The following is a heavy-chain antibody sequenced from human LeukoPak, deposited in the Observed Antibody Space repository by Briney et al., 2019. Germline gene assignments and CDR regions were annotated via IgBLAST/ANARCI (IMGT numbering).Heavy chain of an antibody. V-gene: IGHV4-39*07. D-gene: IGHD3-10*01. CDR1: GGSISSSSYY. CDR3: ARDLAPQFGQGFDY. J-gene: IGHJ4*02. CDR2: IYYSGST. Sequence: SETLSLTCTVSGGSISSSSYYWGWIRQPPGKGLEWIGSIYYSGSTYYNPSLKSRVTISVDTSKNQFSLKLSSVTAADTAVYYCARDLAPQFGQGFDYWGQGTLVTVSS.